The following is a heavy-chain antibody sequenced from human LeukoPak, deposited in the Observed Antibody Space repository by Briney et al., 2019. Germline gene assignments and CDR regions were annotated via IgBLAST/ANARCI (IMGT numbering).Heavy chain of an antibody. D-gene: IGHD5-18*01. CDR1: GGSISSYY. CDR2: IYTSGST. V-gene: IGHV4-4*07. CDR3: AVGETAMVTDY. Sequence: PSETLSLTCTVSGGSISSYYWSWIRQPAGKGLEWIGRIYTSGSTNYNPSLKSRVTMSVNTSKNQFSLKLSSVTAADTAVYYCAVGETAMVTDYWGQGTLVTVSS. J-gene: IGHJ4*02.